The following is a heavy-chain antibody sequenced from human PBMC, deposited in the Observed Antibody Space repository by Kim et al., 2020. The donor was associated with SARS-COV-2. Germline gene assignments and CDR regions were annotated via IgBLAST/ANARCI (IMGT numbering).Heavy chain of an antibody. V-gene: IGHV4-59*01. CDR2: T. J-gene: IGHJ4*02. D-gene: IGHD6-13*01. CDR3: ARVGSSKGLDY. Sequence: TNYNPSLKSRVTISVDTSKNQFSLKLSSVTAADTAVYYCARVGSSKGLDYWGQGTLVTVSS.